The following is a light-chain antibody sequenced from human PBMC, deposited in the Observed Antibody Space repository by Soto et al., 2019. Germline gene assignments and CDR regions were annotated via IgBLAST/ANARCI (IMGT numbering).Light chain of an antibody. CDR1: MSDIGVYDF. J-gene: IGLJ2*01. CDR3: SSYAGSNNLGL. Sequence: QSALTQPPSASGSPGQSVTISCTGTMSDIGVYDFVSWYQHHPGKAPRLIIYEVVQRPSGVPDRFSGSKSGNTASLTVSGLQAADEADYYCSSYAGSNNLGLFGGGTKLTVL. CDR2: EVV. V-gene: IGLV2-8*01.